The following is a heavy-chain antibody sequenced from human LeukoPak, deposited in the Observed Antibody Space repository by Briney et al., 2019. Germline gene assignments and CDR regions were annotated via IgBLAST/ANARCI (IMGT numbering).Heavy chain of an antibody. J-gene: IGHJ4*02. V-gene: IGHV3-30*18. CDR2: ISYDGSNK. CDR1: GFTFSSYG. CDR3: AKDRDYYDSIGYYAFDY. D-gene: IGHD3-22*01. Sequence: GGSLRLSCAASGFTFSSYGMHWVRQAPGKGLEWVAVISYDGSNKYYADSVKGRFTISRDNSKNTLYLQMNSLRAEDTAVYYCAKDRDYYDSIGYYAFDYWGQGTLVTVSS.